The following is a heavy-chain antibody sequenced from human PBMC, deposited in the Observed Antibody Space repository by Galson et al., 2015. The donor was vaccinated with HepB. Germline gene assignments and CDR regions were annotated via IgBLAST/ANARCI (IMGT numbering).Heavy chain of an antibody. D-gene: IGHD1-1*01. Sequence: SGAEVKKPGESLRISCKGSGYSFSSYWISWVRQMPGKGLEWMGRIDPSDSYSNYSPSFQGQVTISADKSISTAYLQWSSLKASDTAMYYCARQGPTGTTRGWFDPWGQGTLVTVSS. V-gene: IGHV5-10-1*04. J-gene: IGHJ5*02. CDR3: ARQGPTGTTRGWFDP. CDR1: GYSFSSYW. CDR2: IDPSDSYS.